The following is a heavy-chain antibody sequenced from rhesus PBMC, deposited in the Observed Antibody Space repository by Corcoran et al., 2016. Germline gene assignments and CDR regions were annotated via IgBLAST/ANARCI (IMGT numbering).Heavy chain of an antibody. CDR2: ISKEGVRT. Sequence: EVQLVESGGGLVQPGGSLRLSCAASGFTFSNYAMSWVRQAPGKGLEWVAYISKEGVRTYPADSVRGQFTISEDNSKNTLSLQMNSLRAEDTAVYYGAKVNGRIDYWGQGGLVTVSS. CDR3: AKVNGRIDY. J-gene: IGHJ4*01. CDR1: GFTFSNYA. D-gene: IGHD1-44*02. V-gene: IGHV3S5*01.